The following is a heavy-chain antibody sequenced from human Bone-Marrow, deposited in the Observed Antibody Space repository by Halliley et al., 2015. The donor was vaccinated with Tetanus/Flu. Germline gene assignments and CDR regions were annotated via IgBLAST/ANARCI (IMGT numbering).Heavy chain of an antibody. V-gene: IGHV3-30*03. CDR3: ARVSLASGVLSTNYFYYGLDV. CDR2: ISFDGNYK. CDR1: GFTFNRHG. Sequence: SLRLSCAASGFTFNRHGMHWARQAPGKGLEWVAVISFDGNYKYYADSVKGRFTISRDNSKNTVYLQMNSLRDEDTAVYYCARVSLASGVLSTNYFYYGLDVWGQGTSVTVSS. D-gene: IGHD2-8*01. J-gene: IGHJ6*02.